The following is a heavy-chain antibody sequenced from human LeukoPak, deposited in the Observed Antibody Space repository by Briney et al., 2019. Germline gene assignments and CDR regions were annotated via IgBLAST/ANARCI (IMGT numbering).Heavy chain of an antibody. D-gene: IGHD5-24*01. V-gene: IGHV3-43*02. CDR1: GFTFDDYD. J-gene: IGHJ4*02. CDR2: ISGDGGST. Sequence: GGSLRLSXAASGFTFDDYDMHWVRQAPGKGLEWVSVISGDGGSTYYADSVKGRFTISRDNSKNSLYLQMNSLRTEDTALYYCAKDTARGYMVSYYFDYWGQGTLVTVSS. CDR3: AKDTARGYMVSYYFDY.